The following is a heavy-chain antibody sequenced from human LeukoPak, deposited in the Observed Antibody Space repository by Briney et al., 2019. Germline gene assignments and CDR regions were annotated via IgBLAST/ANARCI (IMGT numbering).Heavy chain of an antibody. CDR3: ARGGYYPLY. J-gene: IGHJ4*02. D-gene: IGHD3-22*01. CDR2: INHSGST. Sequence: SETLSLTCAVYGGSFSGYYWSWIRQPPGKGLEWIGEINHSGSTNYNPSLKSRVTISVDTSKNQFSLKLSSVTAADTAVYYYARGGYYPLYWGQGTLVTVSS. CDR1: GGSFSGYY. V-gene: IGHV4-34*01.